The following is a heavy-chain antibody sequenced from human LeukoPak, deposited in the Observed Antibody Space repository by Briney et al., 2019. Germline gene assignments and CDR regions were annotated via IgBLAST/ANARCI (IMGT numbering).Heavy chain of an antibody. J-gene: IGHJ4*02. CDR2: ISDSGGSP. V-gene: IGHV3-23*01. D-gene: IGHD2-8*01. Sequence: GGSLRLSCAASGITFSRFAMSWVRQAPGKGLEWVSGISDSGGSPYYADSVKGRFTISRDNSKNTLYLQMNGLRAEDTAIYYCATYRRAYHDTNESYYFDYWGQGTLVTVSS. CDR3: ATYRRAYHDTNESYYFDY. CDR1: GITFSRFA.